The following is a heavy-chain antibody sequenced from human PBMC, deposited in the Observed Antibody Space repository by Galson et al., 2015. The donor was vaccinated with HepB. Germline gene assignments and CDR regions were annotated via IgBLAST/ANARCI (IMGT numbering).Heavy chain of an antibody. Sequence: SLRLSCAASGFTFSNYAMHWVRQAPGKGLEWVAFTLYDGSNKYYADSVKGRFSISRDNSKNTLYLQMNSLRAEDTAVYYCARGLSNFDSRGYRNDYWGQGTLGTVSS. CDR3: ARGLSNFDSRGYRNDY. J-gene: IGHJ4*02. V-gene: IGHV3-30*04. CDR2: TLYDGSNK. D-gene: IGHD3-22*01. CDR1: GFTFSNYA.